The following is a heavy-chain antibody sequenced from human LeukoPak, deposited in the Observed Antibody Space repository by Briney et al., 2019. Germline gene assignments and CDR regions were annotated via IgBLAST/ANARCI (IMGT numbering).Heavy chain of an antibody. J-gene: IGHJ5*02. CDR1: GGSISSFH. V-gene: IGHV4-4*07. D-gene: IGHD4-23*01. Sequence: SETLSLTCTVSGGSISSFHWSWIRQPAGKGLEGIGRIFSRGSTHYHPPPKSRVTNSLDTSKNQVSLRLTSVTAAGTAMYYCARDPFGGDSGFWFDPWGQGALVTVSS. CDR2: IFSRGST. CDR3: ARDPFGGDSGFWFDP.